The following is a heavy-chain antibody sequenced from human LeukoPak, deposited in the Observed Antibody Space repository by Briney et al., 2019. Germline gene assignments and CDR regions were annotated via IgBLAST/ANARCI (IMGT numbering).Heavy chain of an antibody. V-gene: IGHV4-59*05. J-gene: IGHJ4*02. D-gene: IGHD4-17*01. CDR1: GGSISTYY. CDR3: ARPGYGDYPTGYIDY. Sequence: PSETLSLTCTVSGGSISTYYWTWIRQPPGKGLEWIGSINYRGTTYYRPSLKSRVTISRDTSKNQFSLKLSSVTAADTAVYYCARPGYGDYPTGYIDYWGQGTLVTVSS. CDR2: INYRGTT.